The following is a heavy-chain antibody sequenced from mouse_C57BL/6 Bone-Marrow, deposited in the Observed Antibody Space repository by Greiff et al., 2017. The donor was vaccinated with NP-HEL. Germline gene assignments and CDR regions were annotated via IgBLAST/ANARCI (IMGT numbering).Heavy chain of an antibody. CDR2: IYPRSGNT. D-gene: IGHD2-4*01. CDR3: ARRDYDVVAY. CDR1: GYTFTSYG. V-gene: IGHV1-81*01. J-gene: IGHJ3*01. Sequence: VKLMESGAELARPGASVKLSCKASGYTFTSYGISWVKQRTGQGLEWIGEIYPRSGNTYYNEKFKGKATLTADKSSSTAYMELRSLTSEDSAVYFCARRDYDVVAYWGQGTLVTVSA.